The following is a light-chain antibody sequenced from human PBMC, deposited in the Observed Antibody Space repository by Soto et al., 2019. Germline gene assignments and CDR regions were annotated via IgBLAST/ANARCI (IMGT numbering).Light chain of an antibody. CDR1: SSNIGGNS. CDR2: DDN. J-gene: IGLJ1*01. Sequence: VLAPPPSVSASPGQKVTISCSGSSSNIGGNSVSWYQQLPGTAPKLLIYDDNKRPSGIPDRFSGSKSGTSATLGITGFQTGDEADYYCGSWDSSLSAYVFGTGTKVTVL. V-gene: IGLV1-51*01. CDR3: GSWDSSLSAYV.